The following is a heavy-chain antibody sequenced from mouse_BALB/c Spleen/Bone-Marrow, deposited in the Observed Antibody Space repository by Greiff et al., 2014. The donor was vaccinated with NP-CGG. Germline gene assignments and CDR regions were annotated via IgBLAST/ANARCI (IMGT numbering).Heavy chain of an antibody. CDR2: IYPDSSTI. Sequence: VQLKESGGGLVQPGGSLKLSCAASGFDFSRYWMSWVRQAPGKGLEWIGEIYPDSSTINYTPSLKDKLIISRDNAKNTLYLQMSKVRSEDTALYYCARRGYGNHWYFDVWGAGTTVTVSS. V-gene: IGHV4-1*02. CDR1: GFDFSRYW. D-gene: IGHD2-10*02. CDR3: ARRGYGNHWYFDV. J-gene: IGHJ1*01.